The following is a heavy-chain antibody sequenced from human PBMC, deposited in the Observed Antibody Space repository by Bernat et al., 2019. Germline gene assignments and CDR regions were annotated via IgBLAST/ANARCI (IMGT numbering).Heavy chain of an antibody. Sequence: QVQLVESGGGVVQPGRSLRLSCAAFGFTFSSYAMHWVRQAPGKGLEWVAVISYDGSNKYYADSVKGRFTISRDNSKNTLYLQMNSLRAEDTAVYYCARDKLITTIPIVLRYYYYGMDVWGQGTTVTVSS. CDR3: ARDKLITTIPIVLRYYYYGMDV. CDR1: GFTFSSYA. V-gene: IGHV3-30-3*01. D-gene: IGHD3-16*02. CDR2: ISYDGSNK. J-gene: IGHJ6*02.